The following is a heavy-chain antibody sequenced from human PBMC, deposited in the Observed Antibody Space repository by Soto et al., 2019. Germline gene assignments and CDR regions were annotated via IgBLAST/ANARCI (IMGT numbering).Heavy chain of an antibody. D-gene: IGHD5-12*01. Sequence: EVQLVESGGGIVEPGRSLRLSCAASGFSFDNFAMHWVRQAPGKGLVWVSSISSNSGNIGYADSVKGRFTISRDNAKNSLYLEMNSLRGEDTALYYCAKGGSSSWLRDGLHIWGQGTMVTASS. J-gene: IGHJ3*02. V-gene: IGHV3-9*01. CDR2: ISSNSGNI. CDR1: GFSFDNFA. CDR3: AKGGSSSWLRDGLHI.